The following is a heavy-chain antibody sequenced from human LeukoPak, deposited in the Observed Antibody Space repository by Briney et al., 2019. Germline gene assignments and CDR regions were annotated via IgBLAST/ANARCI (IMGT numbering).Heavy chain of an antibody. V-gene: IGHV3-30*18. CDR2: ISYDGSNK. Sequence: GKSLRLSCAASGFTFSSYGMCWVRQAPGKGLEWVAVISYDGSNKYYEDSVKGRFTISRDNAKNTLYLQMNSLRGEDTAVYYCAKTALSGSYSSYYYGMDVWGQGTTVTVSS. D-gene: IGHD1-26*01. J-gene: IGHJ6*02. CDR3: AKTALSGSYSSYYYGMDV. CDR1: GFTFSSYG.